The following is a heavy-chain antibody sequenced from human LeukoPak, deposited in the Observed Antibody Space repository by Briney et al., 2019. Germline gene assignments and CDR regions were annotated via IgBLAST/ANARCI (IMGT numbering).Heavy chain of an antibody. CDR3: AGSQNYGRIDY. CDR1: GFTVSSNY. V-gene: IGHV3-53*01. J-gene: IGHJ4*02. D-gene: IGHD4-17*01. Sequence: PGGSLRLSCAASGFTVSSNYMSWVRQAPGKGLEWVSVIYSGGSTYYADSVKGRFTISRDNSKNTLYLQINSLRAEDTAVYYCAGSQNYGRIDYWGQGTLVTVSS. CDR2: IYSGGST.